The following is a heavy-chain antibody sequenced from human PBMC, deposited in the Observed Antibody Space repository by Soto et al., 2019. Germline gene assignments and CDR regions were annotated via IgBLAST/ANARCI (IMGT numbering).Heavy chain of an antibody. J-gene: IGHJ3*02. V-gene: IGHV4-30-2*01. CDR3: AREIILYESDGFSSDDDFAI. CDR1: GVCLSSRAYS. CDR2: IYQSGST. Sequence: PSGSXALACAFSGVCLSSRAYSGSWIRQPPGKVLEWIGFIYQSGSTYYNPSLKSRLTMSLDRTKNQFSLKMSSVKEADTDVYYCAREIILYESDGFSSDDDFAIRGNGTMVP. D-gene: IGHD3-22*01.